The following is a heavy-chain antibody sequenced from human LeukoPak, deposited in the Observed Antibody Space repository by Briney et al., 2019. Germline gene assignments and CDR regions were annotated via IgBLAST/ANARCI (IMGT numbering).Heavy chain of an antibody. V-gene: IGHV1-69*05. CDR1: GGTFSSYA. J-gene: IGHJ3*02. D-gene: IGHD6-19*01. CDR2: IIPIFGTA. CDR3: ARRAVSDAFDI. Sequence: GASVKVSCKASGGTFSSYAISWVRQAPGQGLEWMGGIIPIFGTANYAQKFQGRVTMTRDTSTSTVYMELSSLRSEDTAVYYCARRAVSDAFDIWGQGTMVTVSS.